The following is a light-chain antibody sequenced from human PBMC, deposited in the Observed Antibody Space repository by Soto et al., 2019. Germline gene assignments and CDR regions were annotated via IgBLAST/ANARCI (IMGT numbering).Light chain of an antibody. CDR1: QDISSW. J-gene: IGKJ5*01. CDR2: AAS. Sequence: DIHMTQSPSSVSASVGDRVTVAFRASQDISSWLAWYQQKPGKVPNLLIYAASGLQSGVPSRFSGSGSGTDFTLTISSLQPEDFATYYCQQSYRTPITFGQGTRLEI. V-gene: IGKV1-12*01. CDR3: QQSYRTPIT.